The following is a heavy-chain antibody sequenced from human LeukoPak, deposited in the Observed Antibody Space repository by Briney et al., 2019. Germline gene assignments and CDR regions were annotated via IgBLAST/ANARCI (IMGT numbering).Heavy chain of an antibody. D-gene: IGHD5-12*01. CDR3: ARERVVATISAYYYYYMDV. CDR1: GGSISSGSYY. V-gene: IGHV4-61*02. CDR2: IYTSGST. J-gene: IGHJ6*03. Sequence: SSQTLSLTCTVSGGSISSGSYYWSWIRQPAGQGLDWIGRIYTSGSTNYNPSLKSRVTISVDTSKNQFSLKLSSVTAADTAVYYCARERVVATISAYYYYYMDVWGKGTTVTISS.